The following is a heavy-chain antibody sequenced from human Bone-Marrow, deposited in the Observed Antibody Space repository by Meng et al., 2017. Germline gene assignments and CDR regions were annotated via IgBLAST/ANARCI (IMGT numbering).Heavy chain of an antibody. D-gene: IGHD4-17*01. V-gene: IGHV4-31*03. CDR2: IYYSGST. J-gene: IGHJ2*01. Sequence: QVQMHESGPRLGNPSRTLSPPCTVSGGSISSGNPYWSWIRQHPGKGLEYIGYIYYSGSTYYNPSLKSRVIISVDTSKNQFSLRLNSVTAADTAVYYCASLYGDSSVWYLDLWGRGTLVTVSS. CDR3: ASLYGDSSVWYLDL. CDR1: GGSISSGNPY.